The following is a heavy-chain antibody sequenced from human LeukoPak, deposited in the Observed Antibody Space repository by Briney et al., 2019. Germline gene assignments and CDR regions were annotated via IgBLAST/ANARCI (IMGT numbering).Heavy chain of an antibody. D-gene: IGHD6-19*01. J-gene: IGHJ4*02. CDR3: ARQISVAARAPFDY. V-gene: IGHV2-70*11. CDR2: IDWDDDK. CDR1: GFSLSTNGMC. Sequence: VSGPALVKPTQTLTLTCTFPGFSLSTNGMCVSWIRQPPGKTLEWLARIDWDDDKYYSTSLKTRLTISKDSSKNQVVLTMTNMDPVDTATYYCARQISVAARAPFDYWGQGTLVTVSS.